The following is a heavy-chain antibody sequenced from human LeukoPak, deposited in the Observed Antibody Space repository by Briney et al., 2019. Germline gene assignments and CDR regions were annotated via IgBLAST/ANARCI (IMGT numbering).Heavy chain of an antibody. J-gene: IGHJ3*02. Sequence: PGGSLRLSCAASGFTVSSNYMSWVRQAPGKGLEWVSAISGSGGSTYYADSVKGRFTISRDNSKNTLYLQMNSLRAEDTAVYYCAKDRSSSWIDDAFDIWGQGTMVTVSS. CDR1: GFTVSSNY. CDR3: AKDRSSSWIDDAFDI. CDR2: ISGSGGST. D-gene: IGHD6-13*01. V-gene: IGHV3-23*01.